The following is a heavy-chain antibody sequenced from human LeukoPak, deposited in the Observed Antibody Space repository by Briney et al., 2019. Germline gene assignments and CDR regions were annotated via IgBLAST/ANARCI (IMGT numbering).Heavy chain of an antibody. CDR3: ARRSVGGGERFDY. V-gene: IGHV4-61*01. D-gene: IGHD3-16*01. CDR2: VYYSGNT. J-gene: IGHJ4*02. CDR1: GGSVSSGSYY. Sequence: SETLSLTCTVSGGSVSSGSYYWTWIRQPPGKGLEWIGYVYYSGNTNYSPSLKSRVTISVDTSKNQFSLKLTSATAADTAVYYCARRSVGGGERFDYWGQGTLVTVSS.